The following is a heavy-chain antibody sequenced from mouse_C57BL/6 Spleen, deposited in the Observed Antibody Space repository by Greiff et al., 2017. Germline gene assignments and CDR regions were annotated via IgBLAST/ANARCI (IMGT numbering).Heavy chain of an antibody. CDR1: GYTFTSYW. D-gene: IGHD2-4*01. CDR2: IYPGSGST. J-gene: IGHJ2*01. CDR3: ARSDYDYDGGFDY. V-gene: IGHV1-55*01. Sequence: VQLQQPGAELVKPGASVKMSCKASGYTFTSYWITWVKQRPGQGLEWIGDIYPGSGSTNYNEKFKSKATLTVDTSSSTAYMQLSSLTSEDSAVYYCARSDYDYDGGFDYWGQGTTLTVSS.